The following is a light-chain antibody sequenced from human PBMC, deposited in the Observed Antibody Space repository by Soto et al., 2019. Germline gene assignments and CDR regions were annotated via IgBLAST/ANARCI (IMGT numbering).Light chain of an antibody. CDR3: QQRRTWFYT. CDR1: QDVSIF. V-gene: IGKV3-11*02. CDR2: DAS. Sequence: EILLAQSPATLSLSPGERATLSCKASQDVSIFLAWYQQKPGQAPRLLIHDASNRATGVPARFSGSGSGRDFTLTITSLEPEDCAVYYCQQRRTWFYTCGQGTKLEV. J-gene: IGKJ2*01.